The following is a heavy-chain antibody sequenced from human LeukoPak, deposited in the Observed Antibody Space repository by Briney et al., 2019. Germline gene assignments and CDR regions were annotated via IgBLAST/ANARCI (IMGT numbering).Heavy chain of an antibody. Sequence: PSETLSLTCTVSGGSLTNFYWSWIRQPAGKGLEWIGRIYDSGSGSTNYNPSLKSRVTMSIDTSKNQISLRLSSVTAADTAVYSCARLTGTHYFDYWGQGTLVTVSS. CDR1: GGSLTNFY. V-gene: IGHV4-4*07. J-gene: IGHJ4*02. CDR3: ARLTGTHYFDY. CDR2: IYDSGSGST. D-gene: IGHD1-7*01.